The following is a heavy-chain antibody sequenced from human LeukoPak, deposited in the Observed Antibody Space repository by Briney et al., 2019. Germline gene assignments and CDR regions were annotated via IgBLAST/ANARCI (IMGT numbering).Heavy chain of an antibody. D-gene: IGHD6-19*01. J-gene: IGHJ3*01. CDR2: IYPGDSDT. V-gene: IGHV5-51*01. Sequence: GESLKISCKGSGYSFTSYWIGWVRQMPGKGLEWMGIIYPGDSDTRYSPSFQGQVTISADKSISTAYLQWSSLKASDTAMYYCARSSEYSSGWYDAFDFWGQGTMVTVSS. CDR1: GYSFTSYW. CDR3: ARSSEYSSGWYDAFDF.